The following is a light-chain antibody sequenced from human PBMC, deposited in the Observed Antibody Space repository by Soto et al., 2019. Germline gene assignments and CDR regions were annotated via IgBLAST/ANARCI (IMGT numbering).Light chain of an antibody. Sequence: EIVLTQSPAPLSLSPGERATLSCRASQSVSSYLLWYQQKPGQTPRLLIYDASNRATGIPARFSGSWSETDCTLTISSLEPEDVSVYYCQHRMNWPLTFGQGTRLEIK. V-gene: IGKV3-11*01. CDR3: QHRMNWPLT. CDR1: QSVSSY. CDR2: DAS. J-gene: IGKJ5*01.